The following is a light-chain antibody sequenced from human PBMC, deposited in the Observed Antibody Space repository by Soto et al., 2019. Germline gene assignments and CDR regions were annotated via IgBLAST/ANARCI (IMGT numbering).Light chain of an antibody. CDR3: SSYTSRRTLGNVV. CDR2: DVS. Sequence: QSALTQPASVSGSPGQSITISCTGTSSDVGGYNYVSWYQQHPGKAPKRMIYDVSHRPSGVSNRLSGSKSGNSASLPISELEAEDEADYYCSSYTSRRTLGNVVFGGGTKRSVL. V-gene: IGLV2-14*01. J-gene: IGLJ2*01. CDR1: SSDVGGYNY.